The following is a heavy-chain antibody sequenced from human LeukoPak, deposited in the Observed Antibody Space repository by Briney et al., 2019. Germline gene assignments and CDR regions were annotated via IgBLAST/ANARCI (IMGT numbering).Heavy chain of an antibody. J-gene: IGHJ4*02. CDR1: GFTFSSYG. D-gene: IGHD1-14*01. V-gene: IGHV3-30*02. Sequence: GGSLRLSCGASGFTFSSYGMLWVRQSPGKGLEWVAFIRYDGNIKFYADSMKGRLTISRDNSKNTLYLHINSLRPEDTALYYCVKDNPLDYWGRGTLVIVSS. CDR3: VKDNPLDY. CDR2: IRYDGNIK.